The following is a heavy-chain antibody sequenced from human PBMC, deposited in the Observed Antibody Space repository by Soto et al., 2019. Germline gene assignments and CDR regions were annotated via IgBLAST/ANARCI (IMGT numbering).Heavy chain of an antibody. J-gene: IGHJ6*02. CDR1: GYTFTRNG. D-gene: IGHD3-22*01. Sequence: ASVKVSCKTSGYTFTRNGISWVRQAPGQGLEWMGWISPKSGSIKYAQKFQGRVIMTTDTSTSTAYMELRSLISDDTAVYYCVKDRDSNSWPSRDVWGPGTTVTVSS. CDR3: VKDRDSNSWPSRDV. V-gene: IGHV1-18*01. CDR2: ISPKSGSI.